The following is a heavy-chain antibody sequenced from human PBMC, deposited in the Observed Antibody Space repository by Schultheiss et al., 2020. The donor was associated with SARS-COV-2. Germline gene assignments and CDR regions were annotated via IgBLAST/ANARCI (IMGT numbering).Heavy chain of an antibody. CDR1: GFTFSSYG. V-gene: IGHV3-33*08. CDR2: IWYDGSNK. Sequence: GGSLRLSCAASGFTFSSYGMHWVRQAPGKGLEWVAVIWYDGSNKYYADSVKGRFTISRDNAKNSLYLQMNSLRAEDTAVYYCARDIVVVPAAPTYFDYWGQGTLVTVSS. CDR3: ARDIVVVPAAPTYFDY. D-gene: IGHD2-2*01. J-gene: IGHJ4*02.